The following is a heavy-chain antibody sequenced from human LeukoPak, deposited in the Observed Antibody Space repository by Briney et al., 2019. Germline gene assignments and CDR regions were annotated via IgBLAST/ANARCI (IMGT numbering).Heavy chain of an antibody. D-gene: IGHD2-2*01. V-gene: IGHV3-33*01. CDR2: IWYDGSNK. CDR1: GFTFSSYG. Sequence: GGSLRLSCAASGFTFSSYGMHWVRQAPGKGLEWVAVIWYDGSNKYYADSVKGRFTISRDNSKNTLYLQMNSLRAEDTAVYYCARDFRPAYYYYYGMDVWGQGTTVTVSS. CDR3: ARDFRPAYYYYYGMDV. J-gene: IGHJ6*02.